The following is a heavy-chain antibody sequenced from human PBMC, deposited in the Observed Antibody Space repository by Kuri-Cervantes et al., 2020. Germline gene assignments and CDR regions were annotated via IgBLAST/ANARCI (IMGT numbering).Heavy chain of an antibody. CDR1: GYTFTTSG. Sequence: ASVKVSCKASGYTFTTSGIHWVRQAPGQGLEWMGWMNPNSGNTGYAQKFQGRVTMTRNTSISTAYMELSSLRSEDTAVYYCARSEWYYNFWSGYWVTRPGYYMDVWGKGTTVTVSS. J-gene: IGHJ6*03. CDR3: ARSEWYYNFWSGYWVTRPGYYMDV. CDR2: MNPNSGNT. V-gene: IGHV1-8*02. D-gene: IGHD3-3*01.